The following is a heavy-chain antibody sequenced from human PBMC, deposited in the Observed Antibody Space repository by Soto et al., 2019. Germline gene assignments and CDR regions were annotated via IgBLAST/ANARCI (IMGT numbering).Heavy chain of an antibody. CDR1: GFTFSTYS. J-gene: IGHJ4*02. CDR2: ISSSSTYI. CDR3: ARGTLGQFDS. D-gene: IGHD7-27*01. V-gene: IGHV3-21*01. Sequence: GGSLRLSCAASGFTFSTYSINWVRQAPGKGLEWVSSISSSSTYIYYADSLKGRFTISRDNAKNSLYLQMNSLRAEDTAVYYCARGTLGQFDSWGQGTLVTVSS.